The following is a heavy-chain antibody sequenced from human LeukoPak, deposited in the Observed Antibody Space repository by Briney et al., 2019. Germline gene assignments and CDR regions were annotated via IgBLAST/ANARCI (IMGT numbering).Heavy chain of an antibody. Sequence: PGGSLRLSCAASGFTVSSNYMSWVRQAPGKGLEWVSIIYSGGNTYYADSVKGRFTISRDNSQNTLYLQMNSLRPEDTAVYYCTRLLYYYDSTIYQRYFDYWGQGTLVTVSS. J-gene: IGHJ4*02. D-gene: IGHD3-22*01. V-gene: IGHV3-53*01. CDR3: TRLLYYYDSTIYQRYFDY. CDR2: IYSGGNT. CDR1: GFTVSSNY.